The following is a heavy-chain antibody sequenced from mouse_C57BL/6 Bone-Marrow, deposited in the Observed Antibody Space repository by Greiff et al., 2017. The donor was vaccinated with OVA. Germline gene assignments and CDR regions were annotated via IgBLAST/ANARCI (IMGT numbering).Heavy chain of an antibody. V-gene: IGHV1-4*01. CDR2: INPSSGYT. Sequence: QVQLKQSGAELARPGASVKMSCKASGYTFTSYTMHWVKQRPGQGLEWIGYINPSSGYTKYNQKFKDKATLTADKSSSTAYMQLSSLTSEDSAVYYCAINWDFDYWGQGTTLTVSS. CDR3: AINWDFDY. CDR1: GYTFTSYT. J-gene: IGHJ2*01. D-gene: IGHD4-1*01.